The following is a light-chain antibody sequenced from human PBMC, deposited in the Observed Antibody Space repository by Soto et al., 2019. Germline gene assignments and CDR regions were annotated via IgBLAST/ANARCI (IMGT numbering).Light chain of an antibody. CDR3: QHYGESPGA. J-gene: IGKJ3*01. CDR2: GVS. V-gene: IGKV3-20*01. Sequence: EIVLTQSPGTLSLSPGERATLSCRASQIVSRDTLAWYQQRPGQAPRLLIDGVSSRATGIPDRFSGSGSGTDFTLTINGLETEDFAYYYCQHYGESPGAFGPGTKVDIK. CDR1: QIVSRDT.